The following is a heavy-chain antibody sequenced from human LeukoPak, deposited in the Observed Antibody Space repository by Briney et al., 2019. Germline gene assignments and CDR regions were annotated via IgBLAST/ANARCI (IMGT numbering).Heavy chain of an antibody. J-gene: IGHJ5*02. Sequence: SETLSLTCAVYGGSFSGYYWSWIRQPPGKGLEWIGEINHSGSTNYNPSLKSRVTISVDTSKNQFSLKLSPVNAADTAVYYCARGAQHGGRYFDWLLSHNWFDPWGQGTLVTVSS. D-gene: IGHD3-9*01. CDR1: GGSFSGYY. CDR3: ARGAQHGGRYFDWLLSHNWFDP. V-gene: IGHV4-34*01. CDR2: INHSGST.